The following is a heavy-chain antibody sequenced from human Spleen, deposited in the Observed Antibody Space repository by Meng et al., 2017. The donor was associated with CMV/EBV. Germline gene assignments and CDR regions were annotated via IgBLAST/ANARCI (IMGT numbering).Heavy chain of an antibody. D-gene: IGHD3-3*01. J-gene: IGHJ1*01. CDR3: ARADFWSGYSQYFQH. CDR1: GYTFSGYY. CDR2: INPHSGGT. V-gene: IGHV1-2*02. Sequence: ASVKVSCKASGYTFSGYYMHLVRQAPGQGLEWMGWINPHSGGTSFAQKFQGRVAMTRDTSISTAYMELSRLRSDDSAVYYCARADFWSGYSQYFQHWGQGTLVTVSS.